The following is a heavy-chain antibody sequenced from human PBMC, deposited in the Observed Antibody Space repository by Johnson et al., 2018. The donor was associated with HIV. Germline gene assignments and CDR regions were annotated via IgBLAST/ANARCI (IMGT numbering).Heavy chain of an antibody. Sequence: QVQLVESGGGVVQPGRSLRLSCAASGFTFSSYGMNWVRQAPGKGLEWVAVISYDGSNKYYADSVKGRFTISRDNSKNTLYLQMNSLRADDTALYYCAKIAGDFGDFDAFDIWGQGTMVTVSS. D-gene: IGHD4-17*01. V-gene: IGHV3-30*18. J-gene: IGHJ3*02. CDR3: AKIAGDFGDFDAFDI. CDR1: GFTFSSYG. CDR2: ISYDGSNK.